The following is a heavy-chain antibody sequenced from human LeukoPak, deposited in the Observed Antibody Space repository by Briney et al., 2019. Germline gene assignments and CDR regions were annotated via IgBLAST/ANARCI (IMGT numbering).Heavy chain of an antibody. D-gene: IGHD2-15*01. CDR2: IYYSGST. CDR3: ARIVVVVAATRQYYYYYYMDV. J-gene: IGHJ6*03. Sequence: PSETLSLTCTVSGGSISSYYWSWIRQPPGKGLEWIGYIYYSGSTNYNPSLKSRVTISVDTSKNQFSLKLSSVAAADTAVYYCARIVVVVAATRQYYYYYYMDVWGKGTTVTVSS. V-gene: IGHV4-59*12. CDR1: GGSISSYY.